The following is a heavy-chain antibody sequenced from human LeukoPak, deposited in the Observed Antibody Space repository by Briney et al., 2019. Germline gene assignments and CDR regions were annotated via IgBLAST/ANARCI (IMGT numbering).Heavy chain of an antibody. D-gene: IGHD4-17*01. Sequence: PSETLSLTCAVYGGSFSGYYWSWIRQTPGKGLEWIGEINHSGSTNYNPSLKSRVTISVDTSKNQFSLKLSSVTAADTAVYYCARDRSSYGDYLFDYWGQGTLVTVSS. V-gene: IGHV4-34*01. CDR3: ARDRSSYGDYLFDY. CDR1: GGSFSGYY. J-gene: IGHJ4*02. CDR2: INHSGST.